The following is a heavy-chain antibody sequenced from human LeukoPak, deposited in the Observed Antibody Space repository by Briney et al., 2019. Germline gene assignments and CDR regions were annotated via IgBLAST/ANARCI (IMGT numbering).Heavy chain of an antibody. D-gene: IGHD6-19*01. CDR1: GYTFTSYG. Sequence: GASVKVSCKASGYTFTSYGISWVRQAPGQGLEWMGWISAYNGNTNYAQKLQGRVTMTRDTSTSTVYMELSSLRSEDTAVYYCARVGSGDYFDYWGQGTLVTVSS. CDR3: ARVGSGDYFDY. J-gene: IGHJ4*02. V-gene: IGHV1-18*01. CDR2: ISAYNGNT.